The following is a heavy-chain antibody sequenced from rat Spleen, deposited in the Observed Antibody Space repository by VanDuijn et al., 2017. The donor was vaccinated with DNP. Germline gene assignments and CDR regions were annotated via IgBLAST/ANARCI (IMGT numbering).Heavy chain of an antibody. V-gene: IGHV2-63*01. CDR2: MWYDGDK. D-gene: IGHD1-12*02. CDR3: TRDQDYYYDGGYYPTLDA. J-gene: IGHJ4*01. CDR1: GFSLTSYS. Sequence: QVQLKESGPGLVQPSETLSLTCTVSGFSLTSYSVTWVRQPSGKGPEWMGRMWYDGDKAYNSALKSRLSISRDTSKNQVFLKMNSLQTDDTGTYYCTRDQDYYYDGGYYPTLDAWGQGTSVTVSS.